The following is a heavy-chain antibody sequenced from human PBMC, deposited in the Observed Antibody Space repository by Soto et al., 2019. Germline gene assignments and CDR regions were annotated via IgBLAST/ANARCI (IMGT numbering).Heavy chain of an antibody. CDR3: ARGPPRITMVRGVTKFDY. CDR2: INHSGST. J-gene: IGHJ4*02. V-gene: IGHV4-34*01. D-gene: IGHD3-10*01. Sequence: SETLSLTCAVYGGSFSGYYWSWIRQPPGKGLEWIGEINHSGSTNYNLSLKSRVTISVDTSKNQFSLKLSSVTAADTAVYYCARGPPRITMVRGVTKFDYWGQGTLVTVSS. CDR1: GGSFSGYY.